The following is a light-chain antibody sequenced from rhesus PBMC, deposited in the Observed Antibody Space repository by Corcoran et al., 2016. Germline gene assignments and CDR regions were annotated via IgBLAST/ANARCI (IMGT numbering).Light chain of an antibody. V-gene: IGKV3-24*01. CDR3: LQPSNWPLT. Sequence: EIVMTQSPATLSLSPGERATLSCRASQSVSSNLAWYQQKPGQAPRLLIYGAFSRATGIPDKFSGSGSGADFTLTISSLEPEYVAVYYCLQPSNWPLTFGGGTKVELK. CDR1: QSVSSN. J-gene: IGKJ4*01. CDR2: GAF.